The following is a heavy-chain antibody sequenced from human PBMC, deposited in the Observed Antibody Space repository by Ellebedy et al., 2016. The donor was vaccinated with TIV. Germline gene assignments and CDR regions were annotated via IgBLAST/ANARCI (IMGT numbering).Heavy chain of an antibody. Sequence: GESLKISXAASGFTFSSYAMSWVRQAPGKGLEWVSAISGSGGSTYYADSVKGRFTISRDNSKNTLYLQMNSLRAEDTAVYYCAKDGPYYDSSGLDYWGQGTLVTVSS. D-gene: IGHD3-22*01. CDR2: ISGSGGST. CDR1: GFTFSSYA. CDR3: AKDGPYYDSSGLDY. V-gene: IGHV3-23*01. J-gene: IGHJ4*02.